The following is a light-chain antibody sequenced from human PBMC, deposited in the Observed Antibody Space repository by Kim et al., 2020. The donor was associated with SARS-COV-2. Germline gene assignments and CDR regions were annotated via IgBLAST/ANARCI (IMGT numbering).Light chain of an antibody. CDR1: QSISTY. CDR2: AAS. J-gene: IGKJ4*01. CDR3: QQSHTAPLLT. V-gene: IGKV1-39*01. Sequence: DIQMTQSPSSLSASVGDRVTIACRASQSISTYLNWYQQKPGKAPKLLIYAASSLQSGVPSRFSGSGSGTDFTLTISSQQPEDFATYYCQQSHTAPLLTFGGGTKLEI.